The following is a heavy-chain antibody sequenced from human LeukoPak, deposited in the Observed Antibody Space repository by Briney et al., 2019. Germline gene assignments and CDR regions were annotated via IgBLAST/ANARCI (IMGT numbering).Heavy chain of an antibody. CDR2: INHSGST. CDR3: ASLTLIQLWLSFDI. V-gene: IGHV4-34*01. Sequence: PSETLSLTCAVYGGSFSGYYWSWIRQPPGKGLEWIGEINHSGSTNYNPSLKSRVTISVDTSKNQFSLKLSSVTAADTAVYYCASLTLIQLWLSFDIWGRGTMVTVSS. CDR1: GGSFSGYY. J-gene: IGHJ3*02. D-gene: IGHD5-18*01.